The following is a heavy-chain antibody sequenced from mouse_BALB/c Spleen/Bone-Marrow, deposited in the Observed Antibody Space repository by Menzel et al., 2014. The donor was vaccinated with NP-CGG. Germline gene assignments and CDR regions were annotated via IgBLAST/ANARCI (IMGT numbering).Heavy chain of an antibody. J-gene: IGHJ3*01. Sequence: VKLMESGPGPVQPSQSLSITCTVSGISLTSYGVHWVRQSPGKGLEWLGVIWRGGSTDYNAAFMSRLSITKDNSKSQVFFKMNSLQADDTAIYYCANYDYDQAWFAYWGQGTLVTVSA. CDR1: GISLTSYG. D-gene: IGHD2-4*01. CDR3: ANYDYDQAWFAY. V-gene: IGHV2-5*01. CDR2: IWRGGST.